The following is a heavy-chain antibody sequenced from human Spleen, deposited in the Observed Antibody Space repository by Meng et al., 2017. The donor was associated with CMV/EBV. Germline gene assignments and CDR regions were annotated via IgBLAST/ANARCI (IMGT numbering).Heavy chain of an antibody. CDR2: IYYSGTT. CDR3: ARTGDNGSYSY. J-gene: IGHJ4*02. D-gene: IGHD1-26*01. Sequence: CTVSGVSISTGGHYWSWLRQHPGKGLEWIGYIYYSGTTYYNPSLKSRITTSVDTSENQFSLKLSSVTAADTAVYYCARTGDNGSYSYWGQGTLVTVSS. V-gene: IGHV4-31*03. CDR1: GVSISTGGHY.